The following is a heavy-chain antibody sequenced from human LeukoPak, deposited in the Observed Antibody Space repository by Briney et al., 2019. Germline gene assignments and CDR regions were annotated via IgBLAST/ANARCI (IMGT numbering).Heavy chain of an antibody. Sequence: PGGSLRLSCAASGFTFSSYAMHWVRQAPGKGLEWVAVISYDGSNKYYADSVKGRFTISRDNSKNTLYLQMNSLRAEDTAVYYCAKALRGAAGDWGQGTLVTVSS. V-gene: IGHV3-30-3*01. J-gene: IGHJ4*02. CDR2: ISYDGSNK. D-gene: IGHD6-25*01. CDR1: GFTFSSYA. CDR3: AKALRGAAGD.